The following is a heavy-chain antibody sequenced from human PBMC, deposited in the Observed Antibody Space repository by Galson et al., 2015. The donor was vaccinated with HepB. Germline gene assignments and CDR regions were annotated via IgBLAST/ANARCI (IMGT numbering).Heavy chain of an antibody. CDR1: GYTFTSYG. CDR3: ARDQGGGGVVVVAADYGMDV. V-gene: IGHV1-18*04. J-gene: IGHJ6*02. Sequence: SVKVSCKASGYTFTSYGISWVRQAPGQGLEWMGWISAYNGNTNYAQKLQGRVTMTTDTSTSTAYMELRSLRSDDTAVYYCARDQGGGGVVVVAADYGMDVWGQGTTVTVSS. CDR2: ISAYNGNT. D-gene: IGHD2-15*01.